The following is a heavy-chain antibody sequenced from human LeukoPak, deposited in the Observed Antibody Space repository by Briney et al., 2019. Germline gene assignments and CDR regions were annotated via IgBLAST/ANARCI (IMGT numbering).Heavy chain of an antibody. V-gene: IGHV3-23*01. CDR1: GFTFSSYA. J-gene: IGHJ4*02. Sequence: PGGSLRLSCAASGFTFSSYAMSWVRQAPGKGLEWVSAISDSGGNTYYADSVKGRFTISRDNSKNSLYLQMNSLRAEEPALSYCAKAPPLTLAVADEIKTWFDYWGQGTLVTVSS. CDR2: ISDSGGNT. D-gene: IGHD6-19*01. CDR3: AKAPPLTLAVADEIKTWFDY.